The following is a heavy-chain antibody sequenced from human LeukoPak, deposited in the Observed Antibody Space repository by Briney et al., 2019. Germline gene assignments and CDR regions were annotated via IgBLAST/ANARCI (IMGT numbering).Heavy chain of an antibody. CDR2: INPGDSDT. CDR1: GYTLTELS. D-gene: IGHD5-12*01. V-gene: IGHV5-51*01. CDR3: ARHSGVGGYDDY. J-gene: IGHJ4*02. Sequence: GASVKVSCKVSGYTLTELSMHWVRHMPGKGLEWMGIINPGDSDTRYSPSFQGQVTISADKSISTAYLQWSSLKASDTAMYYCARHSGVGGYDDYWGQGTLVTVSS.